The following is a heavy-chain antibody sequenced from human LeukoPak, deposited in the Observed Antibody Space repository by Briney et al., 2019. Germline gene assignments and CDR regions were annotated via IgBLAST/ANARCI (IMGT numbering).Heavy chain of an antibody. CDR1: GFTVSSNE. V-gene: IGHV3-38-3*01. Sequence: GGSLRLSCAASGFTVSSNEMSWVCQAPGKGLEWVSSISGGSTYYADSRKGRFTVSRDNSKNTLHLQMNSLRAEDTAVYYCAKDIARIPIGLDWGQGILVTVSS. J-gene: IGHJ4*02. D-gene: IGHD2-15*01. CDR3: AKDIARIPIGLD. CDR2: ISGGST.